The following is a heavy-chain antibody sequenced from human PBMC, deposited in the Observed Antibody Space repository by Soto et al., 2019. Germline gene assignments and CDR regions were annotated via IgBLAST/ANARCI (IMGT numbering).Heavy chain of an antibody. V-gene: IGHV1-24*01. J-gene: IGHJ6*02. CDR2: FDPGDAKT. Sequence: QVQLVQSGAEVKKPGASVKVSCKVSGETLPDLSIHWVREAPGKGLEWMGGFDPGDAKTINAQKFQGRVTMTEDTSADTAYMELSSLRSEDTAVYYCVTVLRQGGTWSYVYVMDVWGQGTTVTVSS. CDR1: GETLPDLS. CDR3: VTVLRQGGTWSYVYVMDV. D-gene: IGHD2-15*01.